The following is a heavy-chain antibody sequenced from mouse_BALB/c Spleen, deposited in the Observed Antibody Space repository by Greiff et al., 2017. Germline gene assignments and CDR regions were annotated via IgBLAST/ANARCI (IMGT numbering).Heavy chain of an antibody. V-gene: IGHV5-9-3*01. J-gene: IGHJ3*01. Sequence: EVQLVESGGGLVKPGGSLKLSCAASGFTFSSYAMSWVRQTPEKRLEWVATISSGGSYTYYPDSVKGRFTISRDNAKNTLYLQMSRLRSEDAALYYCAREGPRAWFAYWGQGTLVTVSA. CDR2: ISSGGSYT. CDR1: GFTFSSYA. CDR3: AREGPRAWFAY. D-gene: IGHD3-3*01.